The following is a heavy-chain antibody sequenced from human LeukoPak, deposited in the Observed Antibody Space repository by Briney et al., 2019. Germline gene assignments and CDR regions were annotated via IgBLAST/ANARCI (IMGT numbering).Heavy chain of an antibody. CDR3: ARDFNLPGYYYCMDV. CDR1: GYTFSGYY. V-gene: IGHV1-2*02. Sequence: RWASVKVSCKASGYTFSGYYMHWVRQAPGQGLEWMGWINPNSGDTIYAQKFQGRVTMTRDTSINTAYMELSRLRSDDTAIYYCARDFNLPGYYYCMDVWGQGTTVTVSS. CDR2: INPNSGDT. J-gene: IGHJ6*02.